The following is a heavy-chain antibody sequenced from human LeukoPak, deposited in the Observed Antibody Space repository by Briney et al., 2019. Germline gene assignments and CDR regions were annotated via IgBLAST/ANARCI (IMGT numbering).Heavy chain of an antibody. CDR3: ARGTYSSGWYGPLDY. D-gene: IGHD6-19*01. CDR2: IWYDGSNQ. Sequence: PGGSLRLSCAGSAFTFSNYGMHWVRQAPGKGLEPVALIWYDGSNQYYVDSVKGRFTISRDNSKNTLYLQMNSLRAEDTAVYCCARGTYSSGWYGPLDYWGQGTLVTVSS. CDR1: AFTFSNYG. V-gene: IGHV3-33*01. J-gene: IGHJ4*02.